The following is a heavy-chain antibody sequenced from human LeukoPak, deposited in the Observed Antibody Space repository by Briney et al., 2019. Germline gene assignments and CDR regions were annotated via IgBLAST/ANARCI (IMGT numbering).Heavy chain of an antibody. D-gene: IGHD3-22*01. CDR3: ASLREPYYYDSSGYWDAFDI. J-gene: IGHJ3*02. Sequence: GGSLRLSCAASGFTFTSYSMNWVRQAPGKGLEWVSYISSSSSSIYYADSVKGRFTISRDNAKNSLFLQMNSLRAEDTAVYHCASLREPYYYDSSGYWDAFDIWGQGTMVTVSS. CDR2: ISSSSSSI. CDR1: GFTFTSYS. V-gene: IGHV3-48*04.